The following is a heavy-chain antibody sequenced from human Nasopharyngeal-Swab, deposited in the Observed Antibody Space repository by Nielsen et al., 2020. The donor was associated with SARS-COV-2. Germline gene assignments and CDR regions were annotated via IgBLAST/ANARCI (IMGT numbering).Heavy chain of an antibody. V-gene: IGHV4-59*11. D-gene: IGHD3-22*01. CDR3: ARGEYYYDSSGNYYRAFDN. CDR1: GFDFGSHA. Sequence: ESLKISCEASGFDFGSHAMSWVRQAPGKGLEWIGYVSYSGITNYNPSLNSRVTISADSSKNQFSLELGSVTAADTAVYYCARGEYYYDSSGNYYRAFDNWGQGTLVSVSS. J-gene: IGHJ4*02. CDR2: VSYSGIT.